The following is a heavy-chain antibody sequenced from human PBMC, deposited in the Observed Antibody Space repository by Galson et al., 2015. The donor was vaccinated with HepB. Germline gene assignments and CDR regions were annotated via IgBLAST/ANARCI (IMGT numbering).Heavy chain of an antibody. Sequence: SLRLSCAASGFTFSIYAMHWVRQAPGKGLEWVAVISFDGTNKYYADSVKGRFTISRDNSKNTLYLQMNSLRAEDTAVYYCAREQQQWLVRYYYYDMDVWGQGTTVTVSS. V-gene: IGHV3-30*04. J-gene: IGHJ6*02. CDR1: GFTFSIYA. D-gene: IGHD6-19*01. CDR2: ISFDGTNK. CDR3: AREQQQWLVRYYYYDMDV.